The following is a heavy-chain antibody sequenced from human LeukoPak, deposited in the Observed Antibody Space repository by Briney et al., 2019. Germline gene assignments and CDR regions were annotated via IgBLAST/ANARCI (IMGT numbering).Heavy chain of an antibody. CDR2: ISSNGGST. CDR3: ARGGATEYYFDY. J-gene: IGHJ4*02. Sequence: GGSLRLSCAASGFTFSSYAMHWVRQAPGKGLEYVSAISSNGGSTYHANSVKGRFTISRDNSKNTLYLQMGSLRAEDMAVYYCARGGATEYYFDYWGQGTLVTVSS. V-gene: IGHV3-64*01. D-gene: IGHD1-26*01. CDR1: GFTFSSYA.